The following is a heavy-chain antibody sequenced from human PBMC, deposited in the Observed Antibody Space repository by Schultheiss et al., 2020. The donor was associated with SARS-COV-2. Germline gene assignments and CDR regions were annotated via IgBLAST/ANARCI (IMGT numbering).Heavy chain of an antibody. Sequence: GGSLRLSCAASGFTFDDYAMHWVRQAPGKGLEWVSGISWNSGSIGYVDSVKGRFTISRDNAKNSLYLQMNSLRAEDTAVYYCATTLLTIGFDYWGQGTLVTVSS. D-gene: IGHD4/OR15-4a*01. CDR3: ATTLLTIGFDY. CDR1: GFTFDDYA. J-gene: IGHJ4*02. V-gene: IGHV3-9*01. CDR2: ISWNSGSI.